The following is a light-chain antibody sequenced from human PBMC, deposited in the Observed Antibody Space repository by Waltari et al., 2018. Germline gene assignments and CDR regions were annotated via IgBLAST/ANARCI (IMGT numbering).Light chain of an antibody. CDR3: QQYDGEVLT. J-gene: IGKJ4*01. Sequence: EIVLTQSPGTLSLSPGERATLSCRASQSVSRNYLNWYQQKGGQAPRLLIHGASISATGIPDRFSGSGSGTDFTLTISRLEPEDFAVYYCQQYDGEVLTFGGGTKVEI. CDR1: QSVSRNY. V-gene: IGKV3-20*01. CDR2: GAS.